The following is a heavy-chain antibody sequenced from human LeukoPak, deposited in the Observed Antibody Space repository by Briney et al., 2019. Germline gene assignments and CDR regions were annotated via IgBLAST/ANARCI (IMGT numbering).Heavy chain of an antibody. CDR2: IRYDGSNK. D-gene: IGHD4-17*01. CDR3: AKDNYDYGDYDGGDY. V-gene: IGHV3-30*02. J-gene: IGHJ4*02. Sequence: PGGSLRLSCVASGFTFSSYGMHWVRQPPGKGLEWVAFIRYDGSNKYYADSVNGRFTISRDNSRDTLHLQMNSLRAEDTAVYYCAKDNYDYGDYDGGDYWGQGTLVTGSS. CDR1: GFTFSSYG.